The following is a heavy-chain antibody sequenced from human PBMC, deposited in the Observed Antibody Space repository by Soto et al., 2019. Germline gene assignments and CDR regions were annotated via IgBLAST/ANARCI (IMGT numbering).Heavy chain of an antibody. V-gene: IGHV3-33*01. CDR3: ARSGR. CDR1: GFPFSSYG. CDR2: IWYDGSNK. D-gene: IGHD6-19*01. Sequence: QVQMVESGGGVVQPGRSLRLSCEASGFPFSSYGMHWVRQAPGKGLEWVAVIWYDGSNKYYADSVKGRFTISRDNSKNTLYLQMNSLIAVDTAVYYCARSGRWGQGTLVTGYS. J-gene: IGHJ4*02.